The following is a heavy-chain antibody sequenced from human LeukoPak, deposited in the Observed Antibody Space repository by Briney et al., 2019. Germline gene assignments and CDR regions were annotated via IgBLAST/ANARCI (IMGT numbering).Heavy chain of an antibody. Sequence: PGGSLRLSCAASGFSFSSFGMHWVRQAPGKGLEWVAFVRYDTNDKYYVDSVKGRFTISRDNSRNTLYLQMNSLRAEDTAIYYCAKNGDRIVGPTASFDYWGQGTLVTVSS. J-gene: IGHJ4*02. D-gene: IGHD1-26*01. CDR2: VRYDTNDK. CDR3: AKNGDRIVGPTASFDY. CDR1: GFSFSSFG. V-gene: IGHV3-30*02.